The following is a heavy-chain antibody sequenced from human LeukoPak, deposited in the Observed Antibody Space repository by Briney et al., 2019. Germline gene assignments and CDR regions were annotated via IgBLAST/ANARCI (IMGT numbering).Heavy chain of an antibody. CDR3: ARAARGFRYYFDY. CDR1: GGTFSSYA. Sequence: GASVKVSCKAPGGTFSSYAISWVRQAPGQGLEWMGGIIPIFGTANYAQKFQGRVTITADESTSTAYMELSSLRSEDTAVYYCARAARGFRYYFDYWGQGTLVTVSS. CDR2: IIPIFGTA. V-gene: IGHV1-69*13. J-gene: IGHJ4*02.